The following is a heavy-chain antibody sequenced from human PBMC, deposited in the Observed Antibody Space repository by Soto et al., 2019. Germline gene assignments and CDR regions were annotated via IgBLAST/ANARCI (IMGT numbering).Heavy chain of an antibody. CDR2: MYSGGNT. CDR3: ARQPYDSTGYYYGA. D-gene: IGHD3-22*01. Sequence: SETLSLTCTVSGGSFSSSTYYWGWIRQPPGKGLEWIGSMYSGGNTYYNPSLKSRVTVSVDTSKNHFSLKLTSVTAADTAMYYCARQPYDSTGYYYGACGQGTLVT. CDR1: GGSFSSSTYY. V-gene: IGHV4-39*01. J-gene: IGHJ5*02.